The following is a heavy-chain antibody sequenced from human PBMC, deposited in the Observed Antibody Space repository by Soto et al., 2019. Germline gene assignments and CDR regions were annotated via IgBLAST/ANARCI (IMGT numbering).Heavy chain of an antibody. Sequence: SETLSLTCAVYGGSFSGYYWSWIRQPPGKGLEWIGEINHSGSTNYNPSLKSRVTISVDTSKNQFSLKLSSVTAADTAVYYCGRGAPVLRFLEWSRSYNWFDPWGQGTLVTVSS. J-gene: IGHJ5*02. V-gene: IGHV4-34*01. CDR1: GGSFSGYY. CDR3: GRGAPVLRFLEWSRSYNWFDP. D-gene: IGHD3-3*01. CDR2: INHSGST.